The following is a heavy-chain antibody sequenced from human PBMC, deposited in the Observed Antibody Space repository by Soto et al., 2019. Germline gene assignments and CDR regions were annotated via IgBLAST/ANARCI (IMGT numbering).Heavy chain of an antibody. CDR1: GVTVKTFG. CDR3: ARSYRGNCLDP. Sequence: SLRLSCSASGVTVKTFGMDWARQATGKGLDWVAVIWSDGSTEYYADSVKGRFTISRENSKNTLFLQMNSLRPEDMGLYYCARSYRGNCLDPWGQGTLVTVSS. CDR2: IWSDGSTE. V-gene: IGHV3-33*01. D-gene: IGHD4-4*01. J-gene: IGHJ5*02.